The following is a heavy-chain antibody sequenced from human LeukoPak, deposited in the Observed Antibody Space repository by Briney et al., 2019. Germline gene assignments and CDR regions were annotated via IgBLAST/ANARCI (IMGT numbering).Heavy chain of an antibody. J-gene: IGHJ5*02. D-gene: IGHD1-14*01. Sequence: GASVKVSCKASGYTFTSYAIHWVRQAPGQRLEWMGWISAGNGNTKYSQNFQGRVTFISNTSATTAFMELSSLRSEDAAVYYCARAGLGVTYVFDPWGQGTLVTVSS. V-gene: IGHV1-3*01. CDR2: ISAGNGNT. CDR1: GYTFTSYA. CDR3: ARAGLGVTYVFDP.